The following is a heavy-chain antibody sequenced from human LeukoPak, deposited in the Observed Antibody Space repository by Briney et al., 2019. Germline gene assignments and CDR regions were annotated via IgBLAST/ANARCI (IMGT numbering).Heavy chain of an antibody. Sequence: PGGALRLACAAPGFTFSTYGMPWVRRAPGKGVEWVAVITNDGNYEKYADAVRGRFTISRDNSKNTLYLQMNSLSAEDTAVYYCARDSITGDNSLDFWGRGTLVTVSS. CDR3: ARDSITGDNSLDF. CDR1: GFTFSTYG. CDR2: ITNDGNYE. V-gene: IGHV3-33*05. J-gene: IGHJ4*02. D-gene: IGHD7-27*01.